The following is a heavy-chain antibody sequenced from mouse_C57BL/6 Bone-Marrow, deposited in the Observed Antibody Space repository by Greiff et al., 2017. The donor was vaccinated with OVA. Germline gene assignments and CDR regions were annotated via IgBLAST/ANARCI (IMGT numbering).Heavy chain of an antibody. J-gene: IGHJ2*01. CDR1: GYTFTGYW. D-gene: IGHD3-2*02. V-gene: IGHV1-9*01. CDR2: ILPGSGST. Sequence: VKLQESGAELMKPGASVKLSCKATGYTFTGYWIEWVKQRPGHGLEWIGEILPGSGSTNYNEKFKGKATLTEDTSSNTAYMQLSSRTTEDSDIYYCASDCSSHFDYWGQGTTLTVSS. CDR3: ASDCSSHFDY.